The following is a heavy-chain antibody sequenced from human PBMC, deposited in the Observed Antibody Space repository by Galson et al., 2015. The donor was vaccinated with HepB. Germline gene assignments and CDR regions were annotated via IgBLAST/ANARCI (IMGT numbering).Heavy chain of an antibody. J-gene: IGHJ5*02. D-gene: IGHD3-10*01. CDR1: EFTFSSYT. V-gene: IGHV3-30-3*01. Sequence: SLRLSCAASEFTFSSYTMNWVRQAPVKGLEWVAVISYDGSNKYYADSVKGRFTISRDNSKNTLYLQMNSLRAEDTAVYYCARDFLWFGELWGEFWFDPWGQGTLVSVSS. CDR2: ISYDGSNK. CDR3: ARDFLWFGELWGEFWFDP.